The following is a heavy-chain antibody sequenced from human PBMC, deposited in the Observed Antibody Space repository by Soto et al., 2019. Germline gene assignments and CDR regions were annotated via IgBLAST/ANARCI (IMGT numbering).Heavy chain of an antibody. CDR3: ANTYYDILTGYHDAFDI. CDR2: VYCSGRT. D-gene: IGHD3-9*01. CDR1: GGSISSCSYY. J-gene: IGHJ3*02. Sequence: SETLSLTCTVSGGSISSCSYYWGWVRQPPGKGLECIGSVYCSGRTYYNPSLKSRVTISVDTSKNQFSLKLSSVTAADTAVYNCANTYYDILTGYHDAFDIWGQGTMVTVSS. V-gene: IGHV4-39*01.